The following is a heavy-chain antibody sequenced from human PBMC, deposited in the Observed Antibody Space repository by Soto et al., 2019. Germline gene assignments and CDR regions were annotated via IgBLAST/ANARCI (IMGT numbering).Heavy chain of an antibody. CDR1: GFTFRNYW. V-gene: IGHV3-7*01. Sequence: EVQLVESGGGLVQPGGSLRLSCEVSGFTFRNYWMSWDRQAPGKGLEWVATIKQDGSEEYYVDSVKGRVTISRDNAKNSLYLQMNSLRADDTAVYYCAKNYRPRYICNLPNWFDSWGQGTLVTVSS. CDR3: AKNYRPRYICNLPNWFDS. D-gene: IGHD1-7*01. CDR2: IKQDGSEE. J-gene: IGHJ5*01.